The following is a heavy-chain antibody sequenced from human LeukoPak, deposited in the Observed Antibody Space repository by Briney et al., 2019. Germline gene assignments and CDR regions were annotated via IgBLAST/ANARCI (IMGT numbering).Heavy chain of an antibody. V-gene: IGHV3-23*01. CDR3: AKVTYGSGTYGAFDL. J-gene: IGHJ4*02. CDR2: ISGSGDYT. Sequence: GGSLSLSCAASGFTFSSHGMSWVRQAPGKGLEWVSTISGSGDYTYYADSVKGRFTISRDNSKNTLYLQMNSLRAEDTAIYYCAKVTYGSGTYGAFDLWGQGTLVTVSS. D-gene: IGHD3-10*01. CDR1: GFTFSSHG.